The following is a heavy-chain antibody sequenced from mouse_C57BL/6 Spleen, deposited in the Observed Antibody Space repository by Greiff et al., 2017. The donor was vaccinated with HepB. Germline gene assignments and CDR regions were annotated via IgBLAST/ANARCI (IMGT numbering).Heavy chain of an antibody. V-gene: IGHV1-26*01. J-gene: IGHJ3*01. CDR2: INPNNGGT. CDR1: GYTFTDYY. CDR3: AREGIYYDYDGAWFAY. Sequence: VQLQQSGPELVKPGASVKISCKASGYTFTDYYMNWVKQSHGKSLEWIGDINPNNGGTSYNQKFKGKATLTVDKSSSTAYMELRSLTSEDSAVYYCAREGIYYDYDGAWFAYWGQGTLVTVSA. D-gene: IGHD2-4*01.